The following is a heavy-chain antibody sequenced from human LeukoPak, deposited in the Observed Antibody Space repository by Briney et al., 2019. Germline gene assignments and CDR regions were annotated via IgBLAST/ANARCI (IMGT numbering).Heavy chain of an antibody. CDR2: INHSGST. V-gene: IGHV4-39*07. CDR3: AREIREKRDGYDHHKGYYYYYMDV. D-gene: IGHD5-24*01. J-gene: IGHJ6*03. Sequence: SETLSLTCTVSGGSISSSSYYWGWIRQPPGKGLEWIGEINHSGSTNYNPSLKSRVTISVDTSKNQFSLKLSSVTAADTAVYYCAREIREKRDGYDHHKGYYYYYMDVWGKGTTVTVSS. CDR1: GGSISSSSYY.